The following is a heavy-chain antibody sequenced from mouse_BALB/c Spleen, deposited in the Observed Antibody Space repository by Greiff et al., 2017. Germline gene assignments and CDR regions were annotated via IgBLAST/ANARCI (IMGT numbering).Heavy chain of an antibody. Sequence: QVQLQQSGAELVRPGSSVKISCKASGYAFSSYWMNWVKQRPGQGLEWIGEINPSNGGTNYNEKFKRKATLTVDKSSSTAYMQLSSLTSEDSAVYYCTIEGGYGNYGAYWGQGTLVTVSA. CDR1: GYAFSSYW. V-gene: IGHV1S16*01. CDR3: TIEGGYGNYGAY. CDR2: INPSNGGT. J-gene: IGHJ3*01. D-gene: IGHD2-10*02.